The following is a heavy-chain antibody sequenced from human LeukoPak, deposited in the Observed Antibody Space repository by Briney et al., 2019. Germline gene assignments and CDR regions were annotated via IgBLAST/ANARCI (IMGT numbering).Heavy chain of an antibody. CDR2: ISSSSSYI. D-gene: IGHD6-13*01. CDR3: ARDKISAAGGVVSHYYYGMDV. V-gene: IGHV3-21*01. J-gene: IGHJ6*02. Sequence: GGSLRLSCAASGFTFSSYSMNWVRQAPGKGLEWVSSISSSSSYIYYADSVKGRFTISRDNAKNSLYLQMNSLRAEDTAVYYCARDKISAAGGVVSHYYYGMDVWGQGTTVTVSS. CDR1: GFTFSSYS.